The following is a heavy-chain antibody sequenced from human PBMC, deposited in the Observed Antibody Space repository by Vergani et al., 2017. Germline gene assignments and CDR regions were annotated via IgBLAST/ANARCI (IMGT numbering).Heavy chain of an antibody. CDR1: GGSISSYY. CDR2: IYYSGST. CDR3: ARDHGSGYLLGWFDP. D-gene: IGHD3-3*01. Sequence: QVQLQESGPGLVKPSQTLSLTCTVSGGSISSYYWSWIRQPPGKGLEWIGYIYYSGSTNYNPSLKSRVTISVDTSKNQFSLKLSSVTAADTAVYYCARDHGSGYLLGWFDPWGQGTLVTVSS. V-gene: IGHV4-59*01. J-gene: IGHJ5*02.